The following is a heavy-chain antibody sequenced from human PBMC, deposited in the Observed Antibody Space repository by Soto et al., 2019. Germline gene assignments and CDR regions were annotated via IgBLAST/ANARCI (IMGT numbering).Heavy chain of an antibody. D-gene: IGHD4-17*01. V-gene: IGHV5-10-1*01. J-gene: IGHJ4*02. CDR2: IDPRDSYT. Sequence: DVQLVQSGAEVKKSGASLRIACRGSGYYFINYWISGVRQVPGKGLEWMGRIDPRDSYTNYGPSFQGQVTISADKTISTAYLQWDSLRAADTAMYYCVKHGSTVGYGDYWGQGTLVTVSS. CDR1: GYYFINYW. CDR3: VKHGSTVGYGDY.